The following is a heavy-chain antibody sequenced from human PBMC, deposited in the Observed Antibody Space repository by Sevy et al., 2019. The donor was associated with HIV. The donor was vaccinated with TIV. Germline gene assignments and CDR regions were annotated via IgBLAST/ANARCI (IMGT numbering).Heavy chain of an antibody. Sequence: ASVKVSCKASGYTFTGYYMHWVRQAPGQGLEWMGRINPNSGGTNYAQKFQGRVTMTRDTSISTAYMELSRLGSDDTAVYYCARALFDWYGDFDYWGQGTLVTVSS. V-gene: IGHV1-2*06. D-gene: IGHD3-9*01. CDR3: ARALFDWYGDFDY. CDR1: GYTFTGYY. J-gene: IGHJ4*02. CDR2: INPNSGGT.